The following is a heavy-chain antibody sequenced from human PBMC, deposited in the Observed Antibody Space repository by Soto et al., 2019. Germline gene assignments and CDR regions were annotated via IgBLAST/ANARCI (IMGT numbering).Heavy chain of an antibody. CDR2: IYYSGST. V-gene: IGHV4-31*03. CDR1: GGSISSGGYY. J-gene: IGHJ6*03. Sequence: SETLSLTCTVSGGSISSGGYYWSWIRQHPGKGLEWIGYIYYSGSTYYNPSLKSRVTISVDTSKNQFSLKLSSVTAADTAVYYCARVDIEVVVAATHYYMDVWGKGTTVTVSS. D-gene: IGHD2-15*01. CDR3: ARVDIEVVVAATHYYMDV.